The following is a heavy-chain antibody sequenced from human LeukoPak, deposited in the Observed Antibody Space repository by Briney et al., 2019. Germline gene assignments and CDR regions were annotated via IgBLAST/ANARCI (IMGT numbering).Heavy chain of an antibody. V-gene: IGHV5-51*01. J-gene: IGHJ4*02. Sequence: GESLKISCKGSGYSFPNYWIGWVRQMPGQGLEWMGIIYPADSDTRYSPSFQGQVTISADKSINTAYLQWPSLKASDTAMYYCARRKGDGYNSPFDYWGQGTLVTVSS. D-gene: IGHD5-24*01. CDR1: GYSFPNYW. CDR3: ARRKGDGYNSPFDY. CDR2: IYPADSDT.